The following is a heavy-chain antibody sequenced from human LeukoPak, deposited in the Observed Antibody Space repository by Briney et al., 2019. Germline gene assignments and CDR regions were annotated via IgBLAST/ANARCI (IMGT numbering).Heavy chain of an antibody. V-gene: IGHV3-23*01. CDR1: GFTFSTYA. CDR2: ISGSGGST. CDR3: ARDSPTFDI. Sequence: GWSLRLSCAASGFTFSTYAMSCVRQAPGKGLEWVSAISGSGGSTYYADSVKGRFTISRDNSKNTLYLQMNSLRAEDTAIYYCARDSPTFDIWGQGTMVTVSS. J-gene: IGHJ3*02.